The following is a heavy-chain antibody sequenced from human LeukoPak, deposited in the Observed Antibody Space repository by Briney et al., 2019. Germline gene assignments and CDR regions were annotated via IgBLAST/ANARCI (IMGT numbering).Heavy chain of an antibody. D-gene: IGHD5-12*01. V-gene: IGHV3-74*03. CDR1: GFTFSVYY. CDR2: ISPDATNS. CDR3: ATGYRSAYSWDS. J-gene: IGHJ4*02. Sequence: GGSLRLSCAASGFTFSVYYMFWVRQAPGKGLVWVSNISPDATNSKYADFVEGRFTISRDNAKNTLYLQLNSLRVEDAAVYYCATGYRSAYSWDSWGQGTLVTVSS.